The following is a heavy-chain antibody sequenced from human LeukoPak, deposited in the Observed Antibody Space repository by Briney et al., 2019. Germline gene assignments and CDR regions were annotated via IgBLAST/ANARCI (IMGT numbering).Heavy chain of an antibody. D-gene: IGHD7-27*01. CDR1: GYTFTDNH. Sequence: ASVKVSCKASGYTFTDNHMYWIRQAPGQGLECMGWISPNSGGTNYAQKFQGRITMTGDTFISTGYMELSSLRSDDTAIYYCARELGRNAFDVWGQGTMVTVSS. CDR2: ISPNSGGT. CDR3: ARELGRNAFDV. V-gene: IGHV1-2*02. J-gene: IGHJ3*01.